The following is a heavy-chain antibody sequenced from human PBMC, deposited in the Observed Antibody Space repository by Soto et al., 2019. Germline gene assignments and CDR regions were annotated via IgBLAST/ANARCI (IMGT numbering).Heavy chain of an antibody. V-gene: IGHV3-74*01. CDR2: INSDGSST. J-gene: IGHJ4*02. D-gene: IGHD6-13*01. CDR3: ARDPQTDSSSWYGELFDY. CDR1: GFTFSSYW. Sequence: GSLRLSCAASGFTFSSYWMHWVRQAPGKGLVWVSRINSDGSSTSYADSVKGRFTISRDNAKNTLYLQMNSLRAEDTAVYYCARDPQTDSSSWYGELFDYWGQGTLVTVPS.